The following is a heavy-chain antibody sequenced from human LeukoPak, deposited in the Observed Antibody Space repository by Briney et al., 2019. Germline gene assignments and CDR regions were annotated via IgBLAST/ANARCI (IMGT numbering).Heavy chain of an antibody. CDR2: MNTHNGAT. Sequence: ASVKVSCTTSGYAFSNYGISWVRQAPGQGLEWMGWMNTHNGATDYAQKFRDRVTMTTDTSTSTGYMELRSLRSDDTAVYYCARVHHYYDILTGYGEYFCDSWGQGTLVTVSS. J-gene: IGHJ4*02. D-gene: IGHD3-9*01. CDR3: ARVHHYYDILTGYGEYFCDS. CDR1: GYAFSNYG. V-gene: IGHV1-18*01.